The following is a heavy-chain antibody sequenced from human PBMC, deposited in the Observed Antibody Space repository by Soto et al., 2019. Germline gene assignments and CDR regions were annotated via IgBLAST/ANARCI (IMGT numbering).Heavy chain of an antibody. V-gene: IGHV4-34*01. CDR2: INHSGST. D-gene: IGHD2-15*01. J-gene: IGHJ4*02. CDR1: GGSFSGYY. Sequence: SETLSLTCAVYGGSFSGYYWSWIRQPPGKGLEWIGEINHSGSTNYNPSLKSRVTISVDTSKNQFSLKLSSVTAADTAVYYCARGRYCSGGSCYSDYWGQGTLVTVSS. CDR3: ARGRYCSGGSCYSDY.